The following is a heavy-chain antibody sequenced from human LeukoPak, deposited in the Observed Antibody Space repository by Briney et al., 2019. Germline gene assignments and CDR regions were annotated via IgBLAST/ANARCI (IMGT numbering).Heavy chain of an antibody. CDR3: ARDMVVIAIRTWYFDL. CDR2: ISSSSSYI. D-gene: IGHD2-21*01. V-gene: IGHV3-21*01. CDR1: GFTFSSYS. Sequence: GGSLRPSCAASGFTFSSYSMNWVRQAPGKGLEWVSSISSSSSYIYYADSVKGRFTISRDNAKNSLYLQMNSLRAEDTAVYYCARDMVVIAIRTWYFDLWGRGTLVTVSS. J-gene: IGHJ2*01.